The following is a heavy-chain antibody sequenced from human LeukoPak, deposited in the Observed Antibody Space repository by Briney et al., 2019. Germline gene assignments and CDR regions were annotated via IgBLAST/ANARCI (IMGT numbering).Heavy chain of an antibody. CDR2: MYYGGST. J-gene: IGHJ4*02. D-gene: IGHD6-19*01. CDR3: GRHPGSSGWYASDYFDY. V-gene: IGHV4-39*01. Sequence: SETLSLTCTVSGGSISSNYYWAWIRQPPGKGLEWIGSMYYGGSTYYNPSLKSRVTMFIDTAKSQFSLRLTSVTAADTAVFYCGRHPGSSGWYASDYFDYWGQGILVTVSS. CDR1: GGSISSNYY.